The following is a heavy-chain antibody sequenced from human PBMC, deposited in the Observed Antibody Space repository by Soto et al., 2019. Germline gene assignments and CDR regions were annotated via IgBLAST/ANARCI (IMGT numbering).Heavy chain of an antibody. CDR3: ARVVSPYYDVLTGNWFDP. V-gene: IGHV1-2*02. Sequence: QVQLVQSGAEVKEPGASVKVSCKASGYTFTGYYMHWARQAPGQGLEWMGWIKSFNGDTNYAQKFQGRLTLTRDTSISTAYMELSRLKSDDTAVYYCARVVSPYYDVLTGNWFDPWGQGPLVTVSS. D-gene: IGHD3-9*01. J-gene: IGHJ5*02. CDR1: GYTFTGYY. CDR2: IKSFNGDT.